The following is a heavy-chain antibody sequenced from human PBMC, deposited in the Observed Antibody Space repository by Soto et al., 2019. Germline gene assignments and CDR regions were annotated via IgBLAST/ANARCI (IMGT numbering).Heavy chain of an antibody. CDR2: IASDGSNR. CDR3: AQKLPGTMYVCPDY. D-gene: IGHD3-10*02. Sequence: QVQLVESGGGVVQPGRSLRLSCVASGIAFNTYGMHWVRQAPGKGLGWVAVIASDGSNRYYANSVKGRFTISRDNSKNSLFLQMNSLRPEDTAVYYCAQKLPGTMYVCPDYWGQGTLVTVSS. J-gene: IGHJ4*02. V-gene: IGHV3-30*18. CDR1: GIAFNTYG.